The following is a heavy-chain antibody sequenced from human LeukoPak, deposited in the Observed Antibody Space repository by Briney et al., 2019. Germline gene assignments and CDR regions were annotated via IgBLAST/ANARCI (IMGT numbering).Heavy chain of an antibody. V-gene: IGHV4-39*07. CDR3: ARVYDSSGYIIDY. CDR1: GGSISSSSYY. CDR2: IYYSGST. J-gene: IGHJ4*02. Sequence: SETPSLTCTVSGGSISSSSYYWGWIRQPPGKGLEWIGSIYYSGSTYYHPSLKSRVTISVDTSKNQFSLKLSSVTAADTAVYYCARVYDSSGYIIDYWGQGTLVTVSS. D-gene: IGHD3-22*01.